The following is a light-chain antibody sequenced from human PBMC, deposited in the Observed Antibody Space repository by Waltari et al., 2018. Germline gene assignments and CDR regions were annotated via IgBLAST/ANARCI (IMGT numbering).Light chain of an antibody. V-gene: IGKV3-15*01. J-gene: IGKJ1*01. CDR2: GAS. CDR3: QQYGNSPRA. Sequence: KLMTQSPATLSVSPGERVTLSCRASQSITFNLAWYQHKPGQAPRLLIYGASTRATGIPARFSGSGSGTDFTLTISRLEPEDFAVYYCQQYGNSPRAFGQGTEVEIK. CDR1: QSITFN.